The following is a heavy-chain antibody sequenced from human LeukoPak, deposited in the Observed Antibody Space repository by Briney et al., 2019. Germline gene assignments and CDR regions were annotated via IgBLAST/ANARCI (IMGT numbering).Heavy chain of an antibody. J-gene: IGHJ4*02. V-gene: IGHV4-31*03. D-gene: IGHD3-3*01. CDR3: ARAETIFGVVFDY. CDR1: GGSISSGGYY. Sequence: SQTLSLTRTVSGGSISSGGYYWSWIRQHPGKGLEWIGYIYYSGSTYYNPSLKSRVTISVDTSKNQFSLKLSSVTAADTAVYYCARAETIFGVVFDYWGQGTLVTVSS. CDR2: IYYSGST.